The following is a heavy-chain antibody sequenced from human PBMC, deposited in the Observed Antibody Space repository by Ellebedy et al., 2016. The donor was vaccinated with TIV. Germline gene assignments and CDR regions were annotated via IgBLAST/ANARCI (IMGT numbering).Heavy chain of an antibody. D-gene: IGHD7-27*01. CDR2: ISSGGEVI. Sequence: GGSLRLSXAASGFTLTNYGMRWVRQTPKKGLEWISHISSGGEVIYYADSVKGRFTISRDNAKNSLYLQMNSLRGDDSAVYYCARDLGTAWGSFDIWGQGTMVTVSS. V-gene: IGHV3-48*04. CDR1: GFTLTNYG. CDR3: ARDLGTAWGSFDI. J-gene: IGHJ3*02.